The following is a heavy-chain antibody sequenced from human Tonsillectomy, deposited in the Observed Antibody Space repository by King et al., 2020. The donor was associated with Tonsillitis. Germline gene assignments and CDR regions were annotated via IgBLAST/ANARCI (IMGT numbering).Heavy chain of an antibody. D-gene: IGHD4-17*01. CDR3: ARGGSYYGDYWADF. J-gene: IGHJ4*02. CDR2: IIPIFGLA. V-gene: IGHV1-69*01. Sequence: VQLVQSGAEVKKPGSSVKVSCKAFGSTFSNYAISWVGQAPGQGLEWLGGIIPIFGLANYAKKFQGRVTSTSDESTRTAYMELSRLGSEDTAVYYCARGGSYYGDYWADFWGQGTLVTVSS. CDR1: GSTFSNYA.